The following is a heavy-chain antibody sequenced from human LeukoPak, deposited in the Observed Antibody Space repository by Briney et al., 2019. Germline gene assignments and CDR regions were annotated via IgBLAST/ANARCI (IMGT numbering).Heavy chain of an antibody. Sequence: GGSLRLSCAASGLTFSSYEMSWVRQAPGKGLEWVSYISSSGGTIFYSDSVKGRFTISRDNSKNTLYLQMNSLRTEDTAVYYCAKERGPRSAFDYWGQGTLVSVSS. J-gene: IGHJ4*02. CDR2: ISSSGGTI. CDR3: AKERGPRSAFDY. CDR1: GLTFSSYE. V-gene: IGHV3-48*03.